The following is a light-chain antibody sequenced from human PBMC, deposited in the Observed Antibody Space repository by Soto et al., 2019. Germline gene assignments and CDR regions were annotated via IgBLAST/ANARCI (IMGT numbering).Light chain of an antibody. J-gene: IGKJ1*01. V-gene: IGKV1-6*02. CDR3: LQDHDYPHT. CDR2: AAS. Sequence: AIQMTQSPSSLSASVGDRVTITCRASQGVGDDLGWYQQRPGKAPKVLIYAASTLQSGVPPRFSGSGSGTFFTLTISSLQPDDSATYYCLQDHDYPHTFGQGTKVEIK. CDR1: QGVGDD.